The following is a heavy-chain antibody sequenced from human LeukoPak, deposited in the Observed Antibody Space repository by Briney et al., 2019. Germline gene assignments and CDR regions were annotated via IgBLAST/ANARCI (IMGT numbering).Heavy chain of an antibody. J-gene: IGHJ6*03. CDR1: GCTFTSYG. Sequence: ASVKVSCKASGCTFTSYGISWVRQAPGQGLEWMGWISAYNGNTNYAQKLQGRVTMTTDTSTSTAYMELRSLRSDDTAVYYCARAVDGYSYGYYYYMDVWGKGTTVTVSS. D-gene: IGHD5-18*01. V-gene: IGHV1-18*01. CDR2: ISAYNGNT. CDR3: ARAVDGYSYGYYYYMDV.